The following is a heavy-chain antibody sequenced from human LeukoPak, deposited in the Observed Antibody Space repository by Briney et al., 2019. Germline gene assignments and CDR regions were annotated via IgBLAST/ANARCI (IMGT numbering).Heavy chain of an antibody. V-gene: IGHV4-31*03. CDR1: GGSISSGGYY. Sequence: SETLSLTCTVSGGSISSGGYYWSWIRQHPGKGLEWIGYIYYSGSTYCNPSLKSRVTISVDTSKNQFSLKLSSVTAADTAVYYCASDSSGYSLDYWGQGTLVTVSS. CDR3: ASDSSGYSLDY. CDR2: IYYSGST. J-gene: IGHJ4*02. D-gene: IGHD3-22*01.